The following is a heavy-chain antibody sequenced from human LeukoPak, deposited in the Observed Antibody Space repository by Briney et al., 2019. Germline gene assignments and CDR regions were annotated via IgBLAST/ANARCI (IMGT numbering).Heavy chain of an antibody. D-gene: IGHD3-22*01. Sequence: GGSLRLSCAASGFTFSSYAMSWVRQAPGKGLEWVSAISGSGGSTYYADSVKGRFTISRDNSKNTLYLQMNSLRAEDTAVYYCAKWYYYDSSGYYYGSPDDAFDIWGQGTMVTVSS. V-gene: IGHV3-23*01. CDR1: GFTFSSYA. CDR3: AKWYYYDSSGYYYGSPDDAFDI. CDR2: ISGSGGST. J-gene: IGHJ3*02.